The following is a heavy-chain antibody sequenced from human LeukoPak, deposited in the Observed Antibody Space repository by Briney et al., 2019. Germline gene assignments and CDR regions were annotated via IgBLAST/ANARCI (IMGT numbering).Heavy chain of an antibody. CDR1: GFTFSSYA. CDR2: ISGSGGST. D-gene: IGHD2-15*01. J-gene: IGHJ4*02. Sequence: PGGSLRLSCAASGFTFSSYAMSWVRQAPGKGLEWVSGISGSGGSTYYADSVKGRFTISRDNSRNTLYLQMNSLRAEDTAVYSCAKYCSGGNCYSGLYWGQGTLVTVSS. V-gene: IGHV3-23*01. CDR3: AKYCSGGNCYSGLY.